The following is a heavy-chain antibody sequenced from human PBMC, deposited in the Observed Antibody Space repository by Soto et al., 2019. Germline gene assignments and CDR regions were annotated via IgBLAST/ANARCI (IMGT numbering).Heavy chain of an antibody. CDR3: AREACSSSSVYTVDYYYGLGV. CDR2: ISSSSSTI. V-gene: IGHV3-48*02. CDR1: GFTFSTYS. Sequence: EVQLVESGGGLVQPGGSLRLSCAASGFTFSTYSMNWVRQAPGKGLEWISYISSSSSTIYYADSVKGRFTSSRDNAENSLYLQMNSLRDEDTAVYYCAREACSSSSVYTVDYYYGLGVWGQGTTVTVSS. D-gene: IGHD2-2*01. J-gene: IGHJ6*02.